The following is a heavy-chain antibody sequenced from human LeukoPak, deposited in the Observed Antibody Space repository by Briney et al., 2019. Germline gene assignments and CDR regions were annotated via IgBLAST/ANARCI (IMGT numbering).Heavy chain of an antibody. J-gene: IGHJ4*02. CDR2: IGGSGGST. D-gene: IGHD3-3*01. V-gene: IGHV3-23*01. Sequence: GGSLRLSCAASGFTFSSYAMSWVPQAPGKGLEWVSAIGGSGGSTYYADSVKGRFTISRDTSKNPLYLQMNSLRAEDSAVYYCANVFLRDFWSGYPPGYWGQGTLVTVSS. CDR3: ANVFLRDFWSGYPPGY. CDR1: GFTFSSYA.